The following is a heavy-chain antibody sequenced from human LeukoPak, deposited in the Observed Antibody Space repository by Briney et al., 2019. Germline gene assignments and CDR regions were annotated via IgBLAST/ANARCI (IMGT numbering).Heavy chain of an antibody. Sequence: SETPSLTCAVYGGSFSGYYWSWIRQPPGKGLEWIGEINHSGSTNYNPSLKSRVTISVDTSKNQFSLKLSSVTAADTAVYYCARGFLRRWFDPWGQGTLVTVSS. J-gene: IGHJ5*02. CDR3: ARGFLRRWFDP. CDR2: INHSGST. D-gene: IGHD2/OR15-2a*01. CDR1: GGSFSGYY. V-gene: IGHV4-34*01.